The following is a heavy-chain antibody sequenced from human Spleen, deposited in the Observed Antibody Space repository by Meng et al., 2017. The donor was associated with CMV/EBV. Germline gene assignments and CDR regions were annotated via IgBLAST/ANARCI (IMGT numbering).Heavy chain of an antibody. CDR2: ISSSGSTI. CDR1: GFTFSDYY. J-gene: IGHJ6*02. V-gene: IGHV3-11*04. D-gene: IGHD6-6*01. CDR3: ARVYESSSPGRDYYYYYGMDV. Sequence: GESLKISCAASGFTFSDYYMSWIRQAPGKGLEWVSYISSSGSTIYYADSVKGRFTISRDNAKNSLYLQMNSLRAEDTAVYYCARVYESSSPGRDYYYYYGMDVWGQGTTVTVSS.